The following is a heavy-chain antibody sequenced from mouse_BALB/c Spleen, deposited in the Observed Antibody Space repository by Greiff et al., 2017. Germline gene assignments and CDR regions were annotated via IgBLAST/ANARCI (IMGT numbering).Heavy chain of an antibody. CDR3: ARGELGLDY. J-gene: IGHJ2*01. D-gene: IGHD4-1*01. Sequence: EVKLVESGGGLVQPGGSLKLSCAASGFTFSSYGMSWVRQTPDKRLELVATINSNGGSTYYPDSVKGRFTISRDNAKNTLYLQMSSLKSEDTAMYYCARGELGLDYWGQGTTLTVSS. CDR2: INSNGGST. V-gene: IGHV5-6-3*01. CDR1: GFTFSSYG.